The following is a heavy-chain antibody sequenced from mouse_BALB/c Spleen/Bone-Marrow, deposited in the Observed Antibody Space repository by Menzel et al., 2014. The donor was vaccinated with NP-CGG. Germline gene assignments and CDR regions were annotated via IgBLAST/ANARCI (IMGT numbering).Heavy chain of an antibody. CDR3: ARWRYPYAMDY. Sequence: EVQLVESGPELVKPGDSVKMSCKASGYTFTSYVMHWVKQKPGQGLEWIGYINPYNDGTKYNEKFKGKATLTSDKSSSTAYMELSSLTSEDSAVYYCARWRYPYAMDYWGQGTSVTVSS. CDR1: GYTFTSYV. J-gene: IGHJ4*01. V-gene: IGHV1-14*01. CDR2: INPYNDGT. D-gene: IGHD5-1-1*01.